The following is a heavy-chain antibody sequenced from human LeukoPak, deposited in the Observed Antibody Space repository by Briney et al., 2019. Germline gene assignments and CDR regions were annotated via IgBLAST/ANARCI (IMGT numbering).Heavy chain of an antibody. D-gene: IGHD2-15*01. CDR3: ARGGRGIVVVVALG. CDR1: GFTFSSYA. CDR2: ISYDGSNK. Sequence: GRSLRLSCAASGFTFSSYAMHWVRQAPGKGLEWVAVISYDGSNKYYADSVKGRFTISRDNSKNTLYLQMNSLRAEDTAVYYCARGGRGIVVVVALGWGQGTLVTVSS. V-gene: IGHV3-30-3*01. J-gene: IGHJ4*02.